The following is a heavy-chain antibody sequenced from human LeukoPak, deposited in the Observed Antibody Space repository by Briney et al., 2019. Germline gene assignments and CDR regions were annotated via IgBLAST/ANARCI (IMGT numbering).Heavy chain of an antibody. V-gene: IGHV3-73*01. D-gene: IGHD6-13*01. CDR1: GFTFSSYS. CDR3: TITAGTWPEYFQH. CDR2: IRSKANSYAT. Sequence: GGSLRLSCAASGFTFSSYSMNWVRQASGKGLEWVGRIRSKANSYATAYAASVKGRFTISRDDSKNTAYLQMNSLKTEDTAVYYCTITAGTWPEYFQHWGQGTLVTVSS. J-gene: IGHJ1*01.